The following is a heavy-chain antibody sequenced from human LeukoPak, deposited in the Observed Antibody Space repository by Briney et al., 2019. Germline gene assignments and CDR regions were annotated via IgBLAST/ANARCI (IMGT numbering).Heavy chain of an antibody. CDR1: GGTFSSYA. CDR3: ARSEMATTDYNWFDP. D-gene: IGHD5-24*01. V-gene: IGHV1-69*05. CDR2: IIPIFGTA. J-gene: IGHJ5*02. Sequence: SVKVSCKASGGTFSSYAISWVRQAPGQGLEWMGGIIPIFGTANYAQKFQGRVTITTDESTSTAYMELSSLRSEDTAVYYCARSEMATTDYNWFDPWGQGTLVTVSS.